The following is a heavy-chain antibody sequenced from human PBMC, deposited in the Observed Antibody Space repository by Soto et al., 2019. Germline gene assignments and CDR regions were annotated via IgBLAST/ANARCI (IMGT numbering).Heavy chain of an antibody. J-gene: IGHJ4*01. CDR3: ARDSGIVAPSGDHDF. CDR1: GYTFTSHV. V-gene: IGHV1-3*01. Sequence: QVQLVQSGAEVKEPGASVKVSCKASGYTFTSHVMHWVRQAPGQRLEWMGWVNGGNGNTKYSQKFQGRVTITRVTPATTAYRERSRLKSEDRAVYYSARDSGIVAPSGDHDFWGHGPLVTVSS. D-gene: IGHD1-26*01. CDR2: VNGGNGNT.